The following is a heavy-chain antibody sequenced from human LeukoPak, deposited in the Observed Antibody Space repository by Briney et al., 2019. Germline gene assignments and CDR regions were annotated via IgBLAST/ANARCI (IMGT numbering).Heavy chain of an antibody. J-gene: IGHJ4*02. CDR2: IYYTGST. CDR1: GGSISSYY. CDR3: TRVHYSGSGLSSYFDY. D-gene: IGHD3-10*01. V-gene: IGHV4-59*01. Sequence: SETLSLTGTVSGGSISSYYWSWIRQSPGKGLEWIGYIYYTGSTNYNPSLKSRVTISVDTSKNQFSLNLRTVTSADTAVYYCTRVHYSGSGLSSYFDYWGQGTLVTVSS.